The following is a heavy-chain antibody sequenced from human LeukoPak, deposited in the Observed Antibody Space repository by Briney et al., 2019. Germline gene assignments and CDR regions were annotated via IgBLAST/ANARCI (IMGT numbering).Heavy chain of an antibody. Sequence: SETLSLTCTVSGGSINSYYWSWIRQPPGKGLEWIGYIYYSGITNCNPSLQSRVTISVDTSKNQFSLKLTSVTAADTAVYYCARDSGNWYFDLWGRGTLVTVSS. V-gene: IGHV4-59*01. J-gene: IGHJ2*01. CDR1: GGSINSYY. CDR2: IYYSGIT. CDR3: ARDSGNWYFDL.